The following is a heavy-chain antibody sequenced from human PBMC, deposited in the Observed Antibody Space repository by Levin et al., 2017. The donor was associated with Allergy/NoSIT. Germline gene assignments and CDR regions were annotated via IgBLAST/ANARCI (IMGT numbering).Heavy chain of an antibody. J-gene: IGHJ5*02. D-gene: IGHD1-7*01. CDR1: GYTFTSYA. Sequence: ASVKVSCKASGYTFTSYAMHWVRQAPGQRLEWMGWINAGNGNTKYSQKFQGRVTITRDTSASTAYMELSSLRSEDTAVYYCARDLTELELRAGSRYNWFDPWGQGTLVTVSS. V-gene: IGHV1-3*01. CDR3: ARDLTELELRAGSRYNWFDP. CDR2: INAGNGNT.